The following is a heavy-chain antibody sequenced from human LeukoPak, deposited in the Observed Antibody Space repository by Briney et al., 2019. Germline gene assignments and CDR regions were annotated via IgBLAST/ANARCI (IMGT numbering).Heavy chain of an antibody. V-gene: IGHV1-3*01. CDR2: INAGNGNT. J-gene: IGHJ5*02. CDR1: GYTFTSYA. Sequence: ASVKVSCKASGYTFTSYAMHWVRQAPGQRLEWMGWINAGNGNTKYSQKFQGRVTITRDTSASTAYMELSSLRSEDTAVYYCARGLLYYDISNWFDPWGQGTLVTVSS. CDR3: ARGLLYYDISNWFDP. D-gene: IGHD3-9*01.